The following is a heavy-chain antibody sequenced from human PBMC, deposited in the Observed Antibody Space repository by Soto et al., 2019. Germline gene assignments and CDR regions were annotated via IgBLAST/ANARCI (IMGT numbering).Heavy chain of an antibody. V-gene: IGHV4-39*01. Sequence: SETLSLTCTVSGGSISSSSYYWGWIRQPPGKGLEWIGSIYYSGSTYYNPSLKSRVTISVDTSKNQFSLKLSSVTAADTAVYYCARLAXPDFFGMAVVTWGAFDIWGQGTMVTVSS. D-gene: IGHD3-22*01. CDR1: GGSISSSSYY. CDR2: IYYSGST. CDR3: ARLAXPDFFGMAVVTWGAFDI. J-gene: IGHJ3*02.